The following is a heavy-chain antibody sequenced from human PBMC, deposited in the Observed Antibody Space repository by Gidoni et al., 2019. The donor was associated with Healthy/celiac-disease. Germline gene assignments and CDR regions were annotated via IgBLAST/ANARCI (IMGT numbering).Heavy chain of an antibody. CDR1: GGSISSGGYY. V-gene: IGHV4-31*03. J-gene: IGHJ6*02. CDR2: IYYRGST. Sequence: QVQLQESGPGLVKPSQTLSLTCTVSGGSISSGGYYWSWIRQHPGKGLEWIGYIYYRGSTYYNPSLKSRFTISVDTSKNQFSLKLSSVTAADTAVYYCARVGSLLPGYDFWSGTRPEEIYYGMDVWGQGTTVTVSS. CDR3: ARVGSLLPGYDFWSGTRPEEIYYGMDV. D-gene: IGHD3-3*01.